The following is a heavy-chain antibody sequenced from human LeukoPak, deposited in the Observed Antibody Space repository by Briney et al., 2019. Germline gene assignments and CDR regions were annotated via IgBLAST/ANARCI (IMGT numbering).Heavy chain of an antibody. CDR1: GYSFTSYW. D-gene: IGHD6-13*01. CDR3: ARHAYGAPAGTESGFDP. V-gene: IGHV5-51*01. Sequence: GESLKISCKGSGYSFTSYWIGWVRQMPGKGLEWMGIIYPGDSDTRYSPSFQGQVTISADKSISTAYLQWSSLKASDTAMYYCARHAYGAPAGTESGFDPWGQGTLVTVSS. CDR2: IYPGDSDT. J-gene: IGHJ5*02.